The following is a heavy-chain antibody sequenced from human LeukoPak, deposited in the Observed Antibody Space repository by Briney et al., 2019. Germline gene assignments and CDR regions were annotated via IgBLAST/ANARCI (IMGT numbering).Heavy chain of an antibody. J-gene: IGHJ4*02. D-gene: IGHD5-18*01. CDR1: EFTFFTYS. V-gene: IGHV3-7*01. Sequence: GGSLRLSCAASEFTFFTYSMSWVRQAPGKGLEWVANIKQDGSEKYYVDSVKGRFTISRDNAKTSLYLQMNSLRAEDTAVYYCARDLSGVTGYTYGRGIDYWGQGTLVTVSS. CDR2: IKQDGSEK. CDR3: ARDLSGVTGYTYGRGIDY.